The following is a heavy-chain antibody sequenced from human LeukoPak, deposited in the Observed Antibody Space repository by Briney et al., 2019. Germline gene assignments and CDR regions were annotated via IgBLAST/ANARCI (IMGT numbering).Heavy chain of an antibody. J-gene: IGHJ6*03. CDR2: ISGRGEST. Sequence: GGSLRLSCAASGFTFSSYAMIWVRQAPGKGLEWVASISGRGESTNYADSVKGRFTISRDNSQNTLHLQMNSLRAEGTGGYYCGGGGWGGGEGGYYMDVWGKGTTVTVSS. D-gene: IGHD3-16*01. CDR1: GFTFSSYA. CDR3: GGGGWGGGEGGYYMDV. V-gene: IGHV3-23*01.